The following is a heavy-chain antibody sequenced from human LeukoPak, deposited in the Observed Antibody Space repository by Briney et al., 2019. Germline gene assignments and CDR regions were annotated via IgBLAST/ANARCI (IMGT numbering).Heavy chain of an antibody. D-gene: IGHD4-11*01. V-gene: IGHV5-51*01. Sequence: GESLKISCEGSGYSFNNYWIVWVRQMPGEGLEWMGIIYPGDSDTRYSPSFQGLVTISVDKSISTAYLQWSSLKASDTAMYYCARRLTTATFDYWGQGTLVPVSS. CDR1: GYSFNNYW. CDR2: IYPGDSDT. CDR3: ARRLTTATFDY. J-gene: IGHJ4*02.